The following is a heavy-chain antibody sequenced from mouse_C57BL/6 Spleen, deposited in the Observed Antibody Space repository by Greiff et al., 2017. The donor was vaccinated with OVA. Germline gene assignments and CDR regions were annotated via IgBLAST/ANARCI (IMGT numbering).Heavy chain of an antibody. CDR1: GFNIKDYY. CDR2: IDPEDGDT. CDR3: TTCYYYGSSYFDY. Sequence: VQLQQSGAELVRPGASVKLSCTASGFNIKDYYMHWVKQRPEQGLEWIGRIDPEDGDTEYAPKFQGKATMTADTSSNTAYLQLSSLTSEDTAVYYCTTCYYYGSSYFDYWGQGTTLTVSS. J-gene: IGHJ2*01. V-gene: IGHV14-1*01. D-gene: IGHD1-1*01.